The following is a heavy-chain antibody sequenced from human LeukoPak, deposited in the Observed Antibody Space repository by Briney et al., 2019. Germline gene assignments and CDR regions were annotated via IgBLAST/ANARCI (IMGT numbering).Heavy chain of an antibody. V-gene: IGHV1-8*03. J-gene: IGHJ3*02. CDR3: ARGSEFLEWLIAFDI. D-gene: IGHD3-3*01. CDR2: MNPNSGNT. CDR1: GYTFTSYD. Sequence: GASVKVSCKASGYTFTSYDINWVRQATGQGLEWMGWMNPNSGNTGYAQKFQGRVTITRNTSISTAYLELSSLRSEDTAVYYCARGSEFLEWLIAFDIWGQGTMVTVSS.